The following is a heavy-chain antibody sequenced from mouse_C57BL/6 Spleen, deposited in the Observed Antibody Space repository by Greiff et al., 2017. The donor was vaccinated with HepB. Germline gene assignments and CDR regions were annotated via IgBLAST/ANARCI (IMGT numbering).Heavy chain of an antibody. V-gene: IGHV3-6*01. J-gene: IGHJ4*01. CDR2: ISYDGSN. CDR1: GYSITSGYY. Sequence: EVKLEESGPGLVKPSQSLSLTCSVTGYSITSGYYWNWIRQFPGNKLEWMGYISYDGSNNYNPSLKNRITITRDTSKNQFSLKLHSVTTEDTATYYCASSYYDYDVDYWGQGTSVTVSS. CDR3: ASSYYDYDVDY. D-gene: IGHD2-4*01.